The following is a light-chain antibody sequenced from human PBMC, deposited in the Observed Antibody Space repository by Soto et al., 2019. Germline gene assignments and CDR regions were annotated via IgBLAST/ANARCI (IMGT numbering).Light chain of an antibody. CDR3: QQRHMWPIT. CDR2: DAY. Sequence: DIVMTQSPDSLTVSLVERSTINCKSSHILLYSFNNKNYLAWYQQKPGQPPRLLIYDAYNRATGIPPRFSGSGSGTDFTLTISSLEPEDSAVYYCQQRHMWPITFGQGTKVDI. V-gene: IGKV4-1*01. CDR1: HILLYSFNNKNY. J-gene: IGKJ1*01.